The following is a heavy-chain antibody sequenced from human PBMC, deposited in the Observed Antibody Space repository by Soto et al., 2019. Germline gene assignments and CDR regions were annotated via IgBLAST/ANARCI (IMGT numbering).Heavy chain of an antibody. CDR1: GYTFTGYY. CDR2: INPNSGGT. V-gene: IGHV1-2*04. CDR3: ARAAVDFEWLSGHFDY. D-gene: IGHD3-9*01. J-gene: IGHJ4*02. Sequence: ASVKVSCKASGYTFTGYYMHWVRQAPGQGLEWMGWINPNSGGTNYAQKFQGWVTMTRDTSISTAYMELSRLRSDDTAVYYCARAAVDFEWLSGHFDYWGQGTLVTVSS.